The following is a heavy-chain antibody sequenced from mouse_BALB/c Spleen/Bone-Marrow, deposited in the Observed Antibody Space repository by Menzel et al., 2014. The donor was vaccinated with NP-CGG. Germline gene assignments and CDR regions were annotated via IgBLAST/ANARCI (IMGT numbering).Heavy chain of an antibody. J-gene: IGHJ2*01. D-gene: IGHD2-3*01. CDR3: ARGRGWYLDY. CDR1: GYAISSYW. Sequence: VQLQQSGAELVRPGSSVKISCKASGYAISSYWMNWVKQRPGQGLERIGQIYPGDGDTNYNGKFKGKATLTADKSSSTACMQISSLTSEDSAVYFCARGRGWYLDYWGQGTTLTVSS. CDR2: IYPGDGDT. V-gene: IGHV1-80*01.